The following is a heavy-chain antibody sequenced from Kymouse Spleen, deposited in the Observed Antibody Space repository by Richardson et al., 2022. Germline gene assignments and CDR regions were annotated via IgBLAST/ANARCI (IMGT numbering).Heavy chain of an antibody. D-gene: IGHD6-13*01,IGHD6-6*01. Sequence: QVQLQESGPGLVKPSGTLSLTCAVSGGSISSSNWWSWVRQPPGKGLEWIGEIYHSGSTNYNPSLKSRVTISVDKSKNQFSLKLSSVTAADTAVYYCARNKQLRPYYYYYGMDVWGQGTTVTVSS. CDR1: GGSISSSNW. V-gene: IGHV4-4*02. CDR2: IYHSGST. CDR3: ARNKQLRPYYYYYGMDV. J-gene: IGHJ6*02.